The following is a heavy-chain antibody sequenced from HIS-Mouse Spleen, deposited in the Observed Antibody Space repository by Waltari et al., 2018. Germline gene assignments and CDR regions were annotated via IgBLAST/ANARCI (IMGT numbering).Heavy chain of an antibody. Sequence: QLQLQESGPGLVKPSETLSLTFTVPGASISRRSYYWGWLRQPPGKGLEWIGSIYYSGSTYYNPSLKSRVTIAVDTSKNQFSLKLSSVTAADTAVYYCAREIPYSSSWYDWYFDLWGRGTLVTVSS. CDR3: AREIPYSSSWYDWYFDL. CDR1: GASISRRSYY. J-gene: IGHJ2*01. D-gene: IGHD6-13*01. CDR2: IYYSGST. V-gene: IGHV4-39*07.